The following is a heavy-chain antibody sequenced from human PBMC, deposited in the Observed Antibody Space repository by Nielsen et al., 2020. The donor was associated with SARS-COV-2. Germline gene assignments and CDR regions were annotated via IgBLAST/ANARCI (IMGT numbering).Heavy chain of an antibody. CDR1: GGSISSSSYY. CDR3: ARPVYSASWFDP. Sequence: GSLRLSCTVSGGSISSSSYYWGWIRQPPGKGLEWIGSIYYSGSTYYNPSLKSRVTISVDTSKNQFSLKLSSVTAADTAVYYCARPVYSASWFDPWGQGTPVTVSS. V-gene: IGHV4-39*01. CDR2: IYYSGST. J-gene: IGHJ5*02. D-gene: IGHD1-26*01.